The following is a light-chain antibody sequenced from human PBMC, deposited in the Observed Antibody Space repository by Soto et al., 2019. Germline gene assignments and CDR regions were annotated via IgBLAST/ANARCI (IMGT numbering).Light chain of an antibody. CDR1: SSDVGNYNY. CDR3: SSFTSSTTYV. Sequence: QSALTQSASVSGSPGQSITISCTGTSSDVGNYNYVSWYQQHPGEVPKLIIFNVNNXPSGVSNRFSGSKSGNTASLTISGXXXXXXXXXYCSSFTSSTTYVFGTGTKVTVL. CDR2: NVN. J-gene: IGLJ1*01. V-gene: IGLV2-14*01.